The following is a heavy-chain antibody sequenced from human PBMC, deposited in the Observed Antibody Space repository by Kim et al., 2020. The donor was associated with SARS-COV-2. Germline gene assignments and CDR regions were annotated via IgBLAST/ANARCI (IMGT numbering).Heavy chain of an antibody. CDR2: FDPEDGET. CDR3: ATDSYYDSSGYRTLDY. Sequence: ASVKVSCKVSGYTLTELSMHWVRQAPGKGLEWMGGFDPEDGETIYAQKFQGRVTMTEDTSTDTAYMELSSLRSEDTAVYYCATDSYYDSSGYRTLDYWGQGTLVTVSS. V-gene: IGHV1-24*01. CDR1: GYTLTELS. J-gene: IGHJ4*02. D-gene: IGHD3-22*01.